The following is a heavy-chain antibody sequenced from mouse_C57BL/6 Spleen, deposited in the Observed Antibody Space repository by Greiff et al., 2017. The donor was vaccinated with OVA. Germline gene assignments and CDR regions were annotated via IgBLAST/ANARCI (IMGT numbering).Heavy chain of an antibody. CDR3: ARGGYYYGSSYGAMDY. CDR2: IYPGRGST. D-gene: IGHD1-1*01. CDR1: GYTFTSYW. J-gene: IGHJ4*01. V-gene: IGHV1-55*01. Sequence: QVQLQQPGAELVKPGASVKMSCKASGYTFTSYWITWVKQRPGQGLEWIGDIYPGRGSTNYKEKFKSKATLTVDTSARTAYMQLSSLTAEDSAVYSCARGGYYYGSSYGAMDYWGQGTSVTVSS.